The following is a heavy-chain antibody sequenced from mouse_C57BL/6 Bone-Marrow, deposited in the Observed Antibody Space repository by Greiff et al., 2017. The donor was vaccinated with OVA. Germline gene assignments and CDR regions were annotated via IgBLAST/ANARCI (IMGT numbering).Heavy chain of an antibody. D-gene: IGHD1-1*01. V-gene: IGHV1-15*01. Sequence: VQLKESGAELVRPGASVTLSCKASGYTFTDYEMHWVKQTPVHGLEWIGAIDPETGGTAYNQKFKGKAILTADKSSSTAYMELRSLTSEDSAVYYCKDGSSSFDYWGQGTTLTVSS. CDR2: IDPETGGT. CDR3: KDGSSSFDY. CDR1: GYTFTDYE. J-gene: IGHJ2*01.